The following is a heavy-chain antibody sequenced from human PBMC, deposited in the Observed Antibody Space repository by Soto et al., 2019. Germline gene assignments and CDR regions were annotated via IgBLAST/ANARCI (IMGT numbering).Heavy chain of an antibody. CDR1: GGSFSGYY. Sequence: PSETLSLTCAVYGGSFSGYYWSWIRQPPGKGLEWIGEINHSGSTNYNPSLKSRVTISVDTSKNQFSLKLSSVTAAIITIFGVVIFSVYYYYGMDVWGQGTTVTVSS. CDR2: INHSGST. CDR3: VIFSVYYYYGMDV. D-gene: IGHD3-3*01. J-gene: IGHJ6*02. V-gene: IGHV4-34*01.